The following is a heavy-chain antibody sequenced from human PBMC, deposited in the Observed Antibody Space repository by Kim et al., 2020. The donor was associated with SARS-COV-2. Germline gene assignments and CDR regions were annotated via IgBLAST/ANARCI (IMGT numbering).Heavy chain of an antibody. Sequence: TDYAAPVKGRFTISRDDSNNTLYLQMNSLKTEDTAVYYCTTDLSGDYFDYWGQGTLVTVSS. V-gene: IGHV3-15*01. CDR2: T. D-gene: IGHD3-10*01. J-gene: IGHJ4*02. CDR3: TTDLSGDYFDY.